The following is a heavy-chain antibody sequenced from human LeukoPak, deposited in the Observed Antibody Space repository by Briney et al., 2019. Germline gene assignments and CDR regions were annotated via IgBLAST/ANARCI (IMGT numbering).Heavy chain of an antibody. V-gene: IGHV3-23*01. CDR2: ILVPDAKT. CDR1: AFTFTNYA. Sequence: PGGSLRLACVAAAFTFTNYAMTWVRQAPGKGLELVSVILVPDAKTVYGDAVKGRFTISRDNSKNTLYLQMNSLRAEDTAVYYCAKTKGYYDAWGQGDLVTVSS. D-gene: IGHD2-15*01. J-gene: IGHJ5*02. CDR3: AKTKGYYDA.